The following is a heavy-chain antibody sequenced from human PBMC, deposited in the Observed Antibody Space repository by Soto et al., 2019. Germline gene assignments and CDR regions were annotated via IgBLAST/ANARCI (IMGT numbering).Heavy chain of an antibody. CDR3: ARGAVVVAAVDNWFDP. Sequence: QVQLQESGPGLVKPSQTLSLTCTVSGGSISSGGYYWSWIRQHPGKGLEWIGYIYYSGSTYYNPSRKSRVTIAVDTSKNQFSLQLSSVTAAATAVYYCARGAVVVAAVDNWFDPWGQGTLVTVSS. CDR2: IYYSGST. D-gene: IGHD2-15*01. J-gene: IGHJ5*02. V-gene: IGHV4-31*03. CDR1: GGSISSGGYY.